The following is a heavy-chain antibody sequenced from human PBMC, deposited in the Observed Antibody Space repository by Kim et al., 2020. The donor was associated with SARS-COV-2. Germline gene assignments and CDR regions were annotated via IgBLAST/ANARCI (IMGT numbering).Heavy chain of an antibody. CDR3: ARVGIAAAGTNRWFDP. D-gene: IGHD6-13*01. V-gene: IGHV1-2*02. CDR1: GYTFTGYY. CDR2: INPNSGGT. J-gene: IGHJ5*02. Sequence: ASVKVSCKASGYTFTGYYMHWVRQAPGQGLEWMGWINPNSGGTNYAQKFQGRVTMTRDTSISTAYMELSRLRSDDTAVYYCARVGIAAAGTNRWFDPWGQGTLVTVSS.